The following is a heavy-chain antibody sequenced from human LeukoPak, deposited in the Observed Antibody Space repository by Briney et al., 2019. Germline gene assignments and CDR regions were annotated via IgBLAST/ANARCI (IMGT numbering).Heavy chain of an antibody. J-gene: IGHJ4*02. D-gene: IGHD3-22*01. Sequence: ASVTVSCTASGGTFAGYYLHWVRQAPGQGLEWMGWINANSGVTDYAQRFQGRVTMTTDMSITTAYMELNRVRSDDAAVYYCATGGGSSGYPEYWGQGTLVTVSS. CDR1: GGTFAGYY. V-gene: IGHV1-2*02. CDR2: INANSGVT. CDR3: ATGGGSSGYPEY.